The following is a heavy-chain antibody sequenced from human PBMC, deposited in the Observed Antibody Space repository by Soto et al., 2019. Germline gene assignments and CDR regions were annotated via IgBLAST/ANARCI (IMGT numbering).Heavy chain of an antibody. J-gene: IGHJ4*02. CDR3: AKGFPKLYVSALSDY. V-gene: IGHV3-23*01. CDR2: ISGSGGST. CDR1: GFTFSSYA. Sequence: PGGSRLSCAASGFTFSSYAMSWVRQAPGKGLEWVSAISGSGGSTYYADSVKGRFTISRDNSKNTLYLQMNSLRAEDTAVYYCAKGFPKLYVSALSDYWGQGTLVTVSS. D-gene: IGHD2-8*01.